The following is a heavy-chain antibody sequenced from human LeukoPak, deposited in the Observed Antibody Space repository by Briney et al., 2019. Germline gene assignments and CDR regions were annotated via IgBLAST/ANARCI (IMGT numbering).Heavy chain of an antibody. CDR3: AKGRTRGDYGDQGDY. CDR2: ISRSSSYI. V-gene: IGHV3-21*01. CDR1: GFTFSSYA. Sequence: GGSLRLSCTASGFTFSSYAMNWVRQAPGKGLEWVSSISRSSSYIYYADSVKGRFTISRDNAKNSLYLQMNSLRAEDTAVYYCAKGRTRGDYGDQGDYWGQGTLVTVSS. J-gene: IGHJ4*02. D-gene: IGHD4-17*01.